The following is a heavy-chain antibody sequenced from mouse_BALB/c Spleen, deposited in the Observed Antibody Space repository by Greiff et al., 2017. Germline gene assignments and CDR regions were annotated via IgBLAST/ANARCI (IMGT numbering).Heavy chain of an antibody. J-gene: IGHJ3*01. Sequence: QVQLKQSGAELAKPGASVKMSCKASGYTFTSYWMHWVKQRPGQGLEWIGYINPSTGYTEYNQKFKDKATLTADKSSSTAYMQLSSLTSEDSAVYYCARGATRAYWGQGTLVTVSA. CDR3: ARGATRAY. CDR1: GYTFTSYW. CDR2: INPSTGYT. V-gene: IGHV1-7*01. D-gene: IGHD3-1*01.